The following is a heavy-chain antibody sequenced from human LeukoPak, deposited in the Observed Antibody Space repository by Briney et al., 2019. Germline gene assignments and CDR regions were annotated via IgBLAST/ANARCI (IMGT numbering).Heavy chain of an antibody. CDR3: AKGLYSSGWYWGPLDY. V-gene: IGHV3-30*02. CDR2: IRYDGSNK. CDR1: GFTFSSYG. Sequence: GGSLRLSCAASGFTFSSYGMHWVRQAPGKGLEWVAFIRYDGSNKYYADSVKGRFTISRDNSKNTLYLQMNSLRAEDTAVYYCAKGLYSSGWYWGPLDYWGQGTLVTVSS. J-gene: IGHJ4*02. D-gene: IGHD6-19*01.